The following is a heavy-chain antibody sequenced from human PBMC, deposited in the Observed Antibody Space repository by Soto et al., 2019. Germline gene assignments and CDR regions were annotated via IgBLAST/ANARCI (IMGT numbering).Heavy chain of an antibody. D-gene: IGHD4-17*01. J-gene: IGHJ6*02. CDR3: AKILSTVTTYYYGMDA. CDR1: GFSFSTYP. CDR2: ISGSGDKT. Sequence: RLGGSLRLSCAASGFSFSTYPMVWVRQAPGKRLEAVSSISGSGDKTYYKDSVKGRFTISRDNSKNTVDLQMNSLRPEDTAVYYCAKILSTVTTYYYGMDAWGQGTTVTVSS. V-gene: IGHV3-23*01.